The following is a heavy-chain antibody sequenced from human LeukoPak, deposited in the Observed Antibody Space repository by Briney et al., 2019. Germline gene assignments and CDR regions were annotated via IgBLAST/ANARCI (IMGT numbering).Heavy chain of an antibody. J-gene: IGHJ6*04. CDR1: GGSISSYY. V-gene: IGHV4-59*01. CDR3: ARGTFGSGSYYTFYYYYGMDV. D-gene: IGHD3-10*01. CDR2: IYYSGST. Sequence: PSETLSLTCTVSGGSISSYYWSWIRQPPGKGLEWIGYIYYSGSTNYNPSLKSRVTISVDTSKNQFPLKLSSVTAADTAVYYCARGTFGSGSYYTFYYYYGMDVWGKGTTVTVSS.